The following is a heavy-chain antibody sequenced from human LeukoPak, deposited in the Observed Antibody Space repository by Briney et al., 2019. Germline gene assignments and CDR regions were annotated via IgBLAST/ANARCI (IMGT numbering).Heavy chain of an antibody. D-gene: IGHD6-19*01. CDR1: GFTFSSYG. V-gene: IGHV3-30*18. Sequence: GRSLRLSCAASGFTFSSYGMRWVRQAPGKRLEWVAVISYDGSNKYYADSVKGRFTISRDNSKNTLYLQMNSLRAEDTAVYYCAKSEGSGWYLIDYYYGMDVWGQGTTITVSS. CDR2: ISYDGSNK. CDR3: AKSEGSGWYLIDYYYGMDV. J-gene: IGHJ6*02.